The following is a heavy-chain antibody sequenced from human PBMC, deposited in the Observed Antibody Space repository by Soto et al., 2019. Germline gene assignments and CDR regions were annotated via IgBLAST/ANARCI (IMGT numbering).Heavy chain of an antibody. D-gene: IGHD3-3*01. CDR1: GFTFSSYA. CDR3: AILSAYYDFWSGYFGAGDY. J-gene: IGHJ4*02. CDR2: ISGSGGST. Sequence: EVQLLESGGGLVQPGGSLRLSCAASGFTFSSYAMNWVRQAPGKGLEWVSAISGSGGSTYYADSVKGRFTISRDNSKNTLYLQMNSLRAEDTAVYYCAILSAYYDFWSGYFGAGDYWGQGTLVTVSS. V-gene: IGHV3-23*01.